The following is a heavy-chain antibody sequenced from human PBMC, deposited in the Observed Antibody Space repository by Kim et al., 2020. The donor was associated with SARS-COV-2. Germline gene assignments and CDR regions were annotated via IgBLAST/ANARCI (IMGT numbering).Heavy chain of an antibody. CDR3: AKDLLSYDILTGYYPIY. V-gene: IGHV3-23*01. J-gene: IGHJ4*02. Sequence: KGRFTIARDKSKNTLYLQMNSLRAEDTAVYYCAKDLLSYDILTGYYPIYWGQGTLVTVSS. D-gene: IGHD3-9*01.